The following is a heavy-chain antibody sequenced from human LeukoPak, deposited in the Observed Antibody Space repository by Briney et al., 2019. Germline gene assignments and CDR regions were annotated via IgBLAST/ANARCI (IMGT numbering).Heavy chain of an antibody. CDR3: ARDGVPSAGGSLPDY. CDR1: GYTFTIYY. D-gene: IGHD1-26*01. J-gene: IGHJ4*02. Sequence: GASVKVSCKASGYTFTIYYMHWVRQAPGQGLEGMGIINPSGGSTSYAQKFQGRVTMTRDTSTSTVYMELSSLRSEDTAVYYCARDGVPSAGGSLPDYWGQGTLVTVSS. V-gene: IGHV1-46*01. CDR2: INPSGGST.